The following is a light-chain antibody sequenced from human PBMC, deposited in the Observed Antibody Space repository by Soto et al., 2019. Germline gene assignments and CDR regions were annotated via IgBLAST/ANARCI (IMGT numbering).Light chain of an antibody. Sequence: DIQITQSPSSLSASVGDRGTLTCRASQSISSYLNWYQQRPGKAPKLLIYAASSLQSGVPSRFSGIGSGTDFALTVSSLQPEDFETYYCHQTAANPWTFAQGTKVDI. V-gene: IGKV1-39*01. CDR1: QSISSY. J-gene: IGKJ1*01. CDR2: AAS. CDR3: HQTAANPWT.